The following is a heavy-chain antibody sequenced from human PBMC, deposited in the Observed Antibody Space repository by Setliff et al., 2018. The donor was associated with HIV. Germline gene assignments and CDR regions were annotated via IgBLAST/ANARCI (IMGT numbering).Heavy chain of an antibody. V-gene: IGHV3-30*03. J-gene: IGHJ6*02. CDR1: GFTFSTYD. CDR2: ISYDGSNK. CDR3: ARSVIGYYYYGMDV. Sequence: GGSLRLSCAVSGFTFSTYDMHWVRQAPGKGPEWVAGISYDGSNKYYLDSLKGRFTISRDNSKNTLYLQMNSLRAEDTAVYYCARSVIGYYYYGMDVWGQGTLVTVSS. D-gene: IGHD3-10*01.